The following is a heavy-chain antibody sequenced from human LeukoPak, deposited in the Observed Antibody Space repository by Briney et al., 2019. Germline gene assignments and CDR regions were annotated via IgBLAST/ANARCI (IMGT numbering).Heavy chain of an antibody. CDR1: GGSISSYY. D-gene: IGHD3-10*01. CDR2: IYYSGTT. Sequence: PSETLSLTCTVSGGSISSYYWSWIRQPPGKGLEWIGYIYYSGTTYYNPSLKSRVAISVGTSKNQFSLKLSSVTAADTAVYYCARGRRGPPDYWGQGTLVTVSS. V-gene: IGHV4-30-4*01. CDR3: ARGRRGPPDY. J-gene: IGHJ4*02.